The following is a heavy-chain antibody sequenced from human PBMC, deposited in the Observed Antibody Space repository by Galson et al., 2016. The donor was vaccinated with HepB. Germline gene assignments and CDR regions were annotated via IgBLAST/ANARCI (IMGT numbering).Heavy chain of an antibody. J-gene: IGHJ4*02. Sequence: SLRLSCAASRFTFSRNAMHWVRQAPGKGLDWVAAISYDGRDKYYADSVKGRFTISRDNSKNTLYLQMNSLRADDTAVFYCARDEGRSYSGMDFWGQGTLVTVSS. CDR1: RFTFSRNA. V-gene: IGHV3-30-3*01. CDR3: ARDEGRSYSGMDF. D-gene: IGHD1-26*01. CDR2: ISYDGRDK.